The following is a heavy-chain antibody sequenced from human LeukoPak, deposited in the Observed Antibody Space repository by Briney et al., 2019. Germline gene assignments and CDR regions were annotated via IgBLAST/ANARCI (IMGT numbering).Heavy chain of an antibody. Sequence: PGGSLRLSCAASGFTFSGYAMHWVRQAPGKGLEWVAVISYDGSNKYYADSVKGRFTISRDNAKNTLYLQMNSLRAEDTAVYYCAREDDYGGNFFDYWGQGTLVTVSS. CDR2: ISYDGSNK. V-gene: IGHV3-30-3*01. D-gene: IGHD4-23*01. J-gene: IGHJ4*02. CDR1: GFTFSGYA. CDR3: AREDDYGGNFFDY.